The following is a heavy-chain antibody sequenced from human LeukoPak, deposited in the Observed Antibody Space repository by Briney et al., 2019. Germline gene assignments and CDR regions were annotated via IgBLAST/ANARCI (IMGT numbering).Heavy chain of an antibody. CDR3: ARSPRGSGSSTLLGVAFDI. J-gene: IGHJ3*02. CDR1: GGSISSSNW. D-gene: IGHD3-10*01. Sequence: SVTLSLTCAVSGGSISSSNWWSWIRQPPGKGLEWIGEIYHSGSTNYNPSLKSRVTISVDTSRNQSSLRLTSVTAADTAVYYCARSPRGSGSSTLLGVAFDIWGQGTMVTVSS. V-gene: IGHV4-4*02. CDR2: IYHSGST.